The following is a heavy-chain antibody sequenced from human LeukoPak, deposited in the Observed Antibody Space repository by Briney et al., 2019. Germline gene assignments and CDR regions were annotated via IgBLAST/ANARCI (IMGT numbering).Heavy chain of an antibody. CDR2: IYYSGST. CDR3: ARGGSTLHSAGGHDIEFYYYYYMDV. CDR1: GGSISSSSYY. J-gene: IGHJ6*03. Sequence: SETLSLTCTASGGSISSSSYYWGWIRQPPGKGLEWIGSIYYSGSTYYNPSLKSRVTISVDTSKNQFSLKLYSVTAADTAVYYCARGGSTLHSAGGHDIEFYYYYYMDVWGKGTTVTISS. V-gene: IGHV4-39*07. D-gene: IGHD3-9*01.